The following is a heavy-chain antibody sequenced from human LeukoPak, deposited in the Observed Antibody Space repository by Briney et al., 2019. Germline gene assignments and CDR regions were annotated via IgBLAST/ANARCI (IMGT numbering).Heavy chain of an antibody. CDR1: GGSFSGYY. CDR3: ARLGDCGGDCYQDY. V-gene: IGHV4-34*01. CDR2: INHSGST. J-gene: IGHJ4*02. Sequence: PSETLSLTCAVYGGSFSGYYWSWIRQPPGKGLEWIGEINHSGSTNYNPSLKSRVTISVDTSKNQFSLKLSSVTAADTAVYYCARLGDCGGDCYQDYWGQGTPVTVSS. D-gene: IGHD2-21*02.